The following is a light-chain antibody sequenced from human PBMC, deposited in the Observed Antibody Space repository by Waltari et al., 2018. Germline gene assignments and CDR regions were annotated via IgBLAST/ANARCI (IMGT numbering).Light chain of an antibody. CDR2: GKN. J-gene: IGLJ2*01. CDR3: NSRDTSGNHVV. V-gene: IGLV3-19*01. Sequence: SSELTQDPAVSVALGQTVRITCQGDSLRSYYASWYQQKPGQAPVPVIYGKNNRPSGSPDRFSGSTSGNTASLTISGAHAEDEADYYCNSRDTSGNHVVFGGGTKLTVL. CDR1: SLRSYY.